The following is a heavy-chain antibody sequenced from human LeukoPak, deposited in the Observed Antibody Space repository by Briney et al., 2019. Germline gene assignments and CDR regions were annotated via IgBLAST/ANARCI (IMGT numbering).Heavy chain of an antibody. J-gene: IGHJ4*02. CDR2: ISGSGGST. CDR1: GFTFSSYS. V-gene: IGHV3-23*01. CDR3: ARDKWELLGGHDY. D-gene: IGHD1-26*01. Sequence: GGSLRLSCAASGFTFSSYSMNWVRQAPGKGLEWVSAISGSGGSTYYADSVKGRFTISRDNSKNTLYLQMNSLRAEDTAVYYCARDKWELLGGHDYWGQGTLVTVSS.